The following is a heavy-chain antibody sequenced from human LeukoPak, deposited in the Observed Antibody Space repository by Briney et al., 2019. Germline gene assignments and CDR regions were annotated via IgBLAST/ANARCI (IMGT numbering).Heavy chain of an antibody. CDR3: ARQKWELENYYYYYMDV. CDR1: GGSISSSSYY. D-gene: IGHD1-26*01. CDR2: IYYSGST. J-gene: IGHJ6*03. V-gene: IGHV4-39*01. Sequence: PSETLSLTCTVSGGSISSSSYYWGWIRQPPGKGLEWIGSIYYSGSTYYNPSLKSRVTISVDTSKNQFSLKLSSVTAADTAVYYCARQKWELENYYYYYMDVWGKGTTVTISS.